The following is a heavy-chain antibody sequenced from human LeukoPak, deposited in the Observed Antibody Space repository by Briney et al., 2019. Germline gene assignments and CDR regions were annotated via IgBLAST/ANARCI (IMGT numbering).Heavy chain of an antibody. CDR1: GFIFSSYW. J-gene: IGHJ4*02. CDR3: ARVPYSGSWFDY. CDR2: VNSDGSIT. V-gene: IGHV3-74*01. Sequence: GGSLRLSGAGSGFIFSSYWMHWVGQAPGKGLVWVSRVNSDGSITSYADSVKGRFTISRDNAKNTLYLQMNSLRAEDTAVYYCARVPYSGSWFDYWGQGTLVTVSS. D-gene: IGHD6-13*01.